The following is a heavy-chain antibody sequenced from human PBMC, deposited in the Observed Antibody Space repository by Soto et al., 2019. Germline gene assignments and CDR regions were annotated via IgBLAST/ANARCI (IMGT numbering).Heavy chain of an antibody. J-gene: IGHJ4*02. CDR2: IDLSDSYT. Sequence: EVQLVQSGAEVKKPGESLRISCKGSGYSFTSYWFSWVRQMPGKGLEWMGRIDLSDSYTNYSPSFQGHVTISADKSISTPYLQWSSLKASDTAMYYCARLQAAAGDNDLTFDYWGQGTLVTVSS. CDR1: GYSFTSYW. D-gene: IGHD6-13*01. CDR3: ARLQAAAGDNDLTFDY. V-gene: IGHV5-10-1*01.